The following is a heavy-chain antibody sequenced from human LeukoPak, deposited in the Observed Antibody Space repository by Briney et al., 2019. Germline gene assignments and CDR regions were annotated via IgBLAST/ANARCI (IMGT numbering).Heavy chain of an antibody. D-gene: IGHD3-16*02. CDR2: INPNSGGT. J-gene: IGHJ4*02. V-gene: IGHV1-2*02. Sequence: GASVKVSCKASGYTFTSYGISWVRQAPGQGLEWMGWINPNSGGTNYAQKFQGRVTMTRDTSISTAYMELSRLRSDDTAVYYCARVAVIPTYYFDYWGQGTLVTVSS. CDR1: GYTFTSYG. CDR3: ARVAVIPTYYFDY.